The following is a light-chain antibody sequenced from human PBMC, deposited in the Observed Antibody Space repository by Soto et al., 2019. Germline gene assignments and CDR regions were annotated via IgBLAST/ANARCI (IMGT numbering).Light chain of an antibody. J-gene: IGKJ5*01. Sequence: VMTQSPATLSLSPGDGATLSCRASQSVSSNLAWFQQKTGQAPRLLIYGESTRATGIPDRLSGSGSGTDFTLTISRLEPEDFAVYYCQKYGSSPITFGQGTRLEI. CDR3: QKYGSSPIT. CDR2: GES. V-gene: IGKV3-20*01. CDR1: QSVSSN.